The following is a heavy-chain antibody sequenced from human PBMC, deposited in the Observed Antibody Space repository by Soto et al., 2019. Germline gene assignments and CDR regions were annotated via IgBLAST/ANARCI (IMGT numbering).Heavy chain of an antibody. Sequence: SETLSLTCAVYGGSFSGYYWSWIRQPPGKGLEWIGEINHSGSTNYNPSLKSRVTISVDTSKNQFSLKLSSVTAADTAVYYCARAKGFPEENGFDPWGQGTLVT. CDR2: INHSGST. D-gene: IGHD3-3*01. CDR1: GGSFSGYY. J-gene: IGHJ5*02. V-gene: IGHV4-34*01. CDR3: ARAKGFPEENGFDP.